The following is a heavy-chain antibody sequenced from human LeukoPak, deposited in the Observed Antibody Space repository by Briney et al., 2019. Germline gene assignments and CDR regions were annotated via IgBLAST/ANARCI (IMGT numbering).Heavy chain of an antibody. V-gene: IGHV1-69*13. CDR3: AIKTTVTSLGAYYYSGMDV. CDR2: INLIFGTA. J-gene: IGHJ6*02. CDR1: GGTFSSYA. Sequence: SVKVSCKASGGTFSSYAISWGRHAPGQGLEWMGVINLIFGTANYAQKFQGRVTITADESTSTAYMELSSLRSEDTAVYYCAIKTTVTSLGAYYYSGMDVWGQGTTVTVSS. D-gene: IGHD4-17*01.